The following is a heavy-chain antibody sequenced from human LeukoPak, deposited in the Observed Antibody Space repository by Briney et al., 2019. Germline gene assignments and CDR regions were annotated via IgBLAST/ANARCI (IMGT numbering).Heavy chain of an antibody. J-gene: IGHJ4*02. CDR2: ISGGAIST. D-gene: IGHD3-22*01. CDR1: GFTFSSYA. Sequence: GGSLSLSCAASGFTFSSYAMSWVRQAPGKGLEWVSGISGGAISTYYADSVKGRFTISRDNSKNTLYLQMNSLRAEDTAAYYCAKSSSLVVITNFDYWGQGTLVTVSS. V-gene: IGHV3-23*01. CDR3: AKSSSLVVITNFDY.